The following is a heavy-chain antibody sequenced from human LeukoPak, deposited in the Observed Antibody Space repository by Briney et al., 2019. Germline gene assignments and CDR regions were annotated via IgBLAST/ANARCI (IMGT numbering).Heavy chain of an antibody. D-gene: IGHD3-22*01. J-gene: IGHJ4*02. V-gene: IGHV3-21*01. CDR2: ISSSSSYI. CDR3: ARGATYYYDSSGYIALDY. CDR1: GFTFSSYS. Sequence: GGSLRLSRAASGFTFSSYSMNWVRQAPGKGLEWVSSISSSSSYIYYADSVKGRFTISRDNAKNSLYLQMNSLRAEDTAVYYCARGATYYYDSSGYIALDYWGQGTLVTVSS.